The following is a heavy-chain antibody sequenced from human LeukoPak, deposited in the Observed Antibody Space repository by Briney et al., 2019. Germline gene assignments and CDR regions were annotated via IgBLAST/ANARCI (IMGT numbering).Heavy chain of an antibody. CDR1: GFTFSSYA. J-gene: IGHJ6*03. D-gene: IGHD4-17*01. CDR3: VTAPYGDYYYYMDV. CDR2: VSGSGGST. V-gene: IGHV3-23*01. Sequence: GGSLRLSRAASGFTFSSYAMSWVRQAPGKGLEWVSAVSGSGGSTYYADSVKGRFTISRDNSKNTLYLQMNSLRAEDTAVYYCVTAPYGDYYYYMDVWGKGTTVTISS.